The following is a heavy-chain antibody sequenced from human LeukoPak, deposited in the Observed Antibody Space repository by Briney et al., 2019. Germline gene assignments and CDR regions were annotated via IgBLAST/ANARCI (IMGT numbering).Heavy chain of an antibody. V-gene: IGHV4-30-4*01. Sequence: PSQTLSLTCTVSGGSISSGEYYWSWIRQPPGKGLEWIGYIYYSGSTYYNPSLKSRVTISVDTSKNQFSLKLSSVTAADTAVYYCARSTVTTPSPIEYWGQGTLVTVSS. J-gene: IGHJ4*02. CDR2: IYYSGST. D-gene: IGHD4-17*01. CDR3: ARSTVTTPSPIEY. CDR1: GGSISSGEYY.